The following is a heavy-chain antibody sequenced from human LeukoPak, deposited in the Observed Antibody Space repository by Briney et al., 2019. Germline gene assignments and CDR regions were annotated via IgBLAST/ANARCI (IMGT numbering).Heavy chain of an antibody. D-gene: IGHD6-13*01. CDR1: GFTFSSYS. CDR2: ISSSSSYI. J-gene: IGHJ5*02. CDR3: ARDSRYSSSWYGGVNWFDR. Sequence: GGSLRLSCAASGFTFSSYSMNWVRQAPGKGLEWVSSISSSSSYIYYTDSVKGRFTLSRDNAKKSLYLQMNSLRAEDTAVYYCARDSRYSSSWYGGVNWFDRWGQGTLVTVSS. V-gene: IGHV3-21*01.